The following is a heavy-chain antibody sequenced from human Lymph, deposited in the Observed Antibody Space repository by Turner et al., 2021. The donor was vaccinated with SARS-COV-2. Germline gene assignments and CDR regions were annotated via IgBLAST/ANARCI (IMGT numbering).Heavy chain of an antibody. J-gene: IGHJ5*02. CDR3: AKDGYDGIYCGGGSCYSGWFDP. D-gene: IGHD2-15*01. V-gene: IGHV3-23*01. CDR1: GFTFSSYT. CDR2: ISGSGAST. Sequence: EVQLLESGGGLVQPGGSLRLSCAASGFTFSSYTMSWVRQAPGNGLEWVSAISGSGASTYYADSVKGRFTISRDNSKNRLYLQMNSLRVEDTAVYYCAKDGYDGIYCGGGSCYSGWFDPWGQGTLVTVSS.